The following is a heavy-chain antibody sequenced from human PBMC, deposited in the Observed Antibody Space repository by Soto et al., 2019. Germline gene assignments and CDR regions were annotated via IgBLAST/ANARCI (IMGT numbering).Heavy chain of an antibody. J-gene: IGHJ4*02. D-gene: IGHD1-7*01. V-gene: IGHV3-30-3*01. CDR1: GFTFSSYA. CDR2: ISYDGSNK. CDR3: AREELPRKYYFDY. Sequence: PGGSLRLSCAASGFTFSSYAMHWVRQAPGKGLEWVAVISYDGSNKYYADSVKGRFTISRDNSKNTLYLQMNSLRAEDTAVYYCAREELPRKYYFDYWGQGTLVTVSS.